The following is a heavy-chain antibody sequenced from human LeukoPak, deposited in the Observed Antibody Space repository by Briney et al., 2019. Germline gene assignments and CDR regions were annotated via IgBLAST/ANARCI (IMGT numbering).Heavy chain of an antibody. Sequence: GSLRLSCAASGFTFSSYSMNWVRQAPGKGLEWVSSISSSSSYIYYADSVKGRFTISRDNAKNSLYLQMNSLRAEDTAAYYCARVAAAGTKEYDYWGQGTLVTVSS. V-gene: IGHV3-21*01. CDR1: GFTFSSYS. J-gene: IGHJ4*02. CDR3: ARVAAAGTKEYDY. CDR2: ISSSSSYI. D-gene: IGHD6-13*01.